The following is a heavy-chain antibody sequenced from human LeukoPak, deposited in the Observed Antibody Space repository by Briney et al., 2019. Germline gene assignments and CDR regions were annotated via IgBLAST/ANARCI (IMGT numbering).Heavy chain of an antibody. CDR1: GLTLSGSA. J-gene: IGHJ4*02. Sequence: GGSLRLSCEASGLTLSGSAVHWVRQAPGKGLEWVAVISYDGSNKYYADSVKGRFTISRDNSKNTLYLQMNSLRAEDTAVYYCARDMDSGYDSNTGWGQGTLVTVSS. CDR2: ISYDGSNK. D-gene: IGHD5-12*01. CDR3: ARDMDSGYDSNTG. V-gene: IGHV3-30-3*01.